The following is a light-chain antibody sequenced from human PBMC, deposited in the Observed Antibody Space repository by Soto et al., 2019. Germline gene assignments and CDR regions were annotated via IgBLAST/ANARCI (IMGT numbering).Light chain of an antibody. CDR3: QVWDDSNGQQGV. J-gene: IGLJ1*01. CDR1: DLRSKS. Sequence: SYELTQPPSVSVAPGQTARITCGGNDLRSKSVHWYQQKPGQAPALVLYDDRYRPSGIPERFSGSKSGNTATLTISRVEAGDEADYFCQVWDDSNGQQGVFGTGTQVTVL. CDR2: DDR. V-gene: IGLV3-21*02.